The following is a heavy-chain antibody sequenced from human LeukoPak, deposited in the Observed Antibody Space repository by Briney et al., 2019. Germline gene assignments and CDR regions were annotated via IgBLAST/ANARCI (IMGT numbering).Heavy chain of an antibody. V-gene: IGHV4-39*07. J-gene: IGHJ4*02. Sequence: SETLSLTCTVSGVSITNKNYYWGWIRQPPGKGLEWIGSIDDSGGTYYNPSLKSRITTSLDTSKNQISLKLNSVTAADTAVYYCARGTRPFDYWGQGTLVTVSS. CDR3: ARGTRPFDY. CDR1: GVSITNKNYY. CDR2: IDDSGGT.